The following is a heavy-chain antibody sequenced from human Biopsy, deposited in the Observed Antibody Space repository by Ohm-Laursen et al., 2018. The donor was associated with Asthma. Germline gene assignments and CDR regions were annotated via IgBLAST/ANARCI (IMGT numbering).Heavy chain of an antibody. CDR2: IFPGDSDT. CDR1: GYIFTSYW. Sequence: ESLRISCKTSGYIFTSYWIGWVRQMPGKGLKWMGIIFPGDSDTIYSPSFQGQVTISADKSISTAYLQWSSLKASDTAIYYCARLAYGSGSFFDFWGQGTLVTVAS. D-gene: IGHD3-10*01. CDR3: ARLAYGSGSFFDF. J-gene: IGHJ4*02. V-gene: IGHV5-51*01.